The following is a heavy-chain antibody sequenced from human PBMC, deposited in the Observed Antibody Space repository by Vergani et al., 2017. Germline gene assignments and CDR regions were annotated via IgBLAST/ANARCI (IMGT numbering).Heavy chain of an antibody. CDR2: FDPEDAET. V-gene: IGHV1-24*01. CDR3: ATYYYDSNSYYYSHFDY. J-gene: IGHJ4*02. Sequence: QVQLVQSGAEVKKPGASVKVSCKVSGYTLTRLSMHWVRQAPGKGVEWMGGFDPEDAETIYAQKFQGRVTMTEDTSTDTASMELSTLRSEDTAVYYCATYYYDSNSYYYSHFDYWGQGTLVTVSS. CDR1: GYTLTRLS. D-gene: IGHD3-22*01.